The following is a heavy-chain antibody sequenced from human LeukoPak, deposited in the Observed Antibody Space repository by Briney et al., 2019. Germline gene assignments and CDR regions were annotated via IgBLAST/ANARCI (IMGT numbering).Heavy chain of an antibody. CDR2: IAVNGGTD. J-gene: IGHJ4*02. CDR3: TREGAAGGKMQFFFDC. Sequence: PGRSLRLSCAASGLTFWSYGMHWVRQAPGKGLEWVAVIAVNGGTDYYAGAVKRRFTISRDKSRNTESLHMESRRLEDTGMYYCTREGAAGGKMQFFFDCWGQGTLVTVSS. CDR1: GLTFWSYG. D-gene: IGHD4-23*01. V-gene: IGHV3-30*03.